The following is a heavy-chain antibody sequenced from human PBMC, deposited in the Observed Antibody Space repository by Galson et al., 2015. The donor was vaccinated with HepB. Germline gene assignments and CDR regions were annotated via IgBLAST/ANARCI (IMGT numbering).Heavy chain of an antibody. CDR3: AKDIPGLGYCSSTSCYTFDY. Sequence: SLRLSCAASGFTFDDYAMHWVRQAPGKGLEWVSGISWNSGSIGYADSVKGRFTISRDNAKNSLYLQMNSLRAEDTALYYCAKDIPGLGYCSSTSCYTFDYWGQGTLVTVSS. CDR2: ISWNSGSI. J-gene: IGHJ4*02. V-gene: IGHV3-9*01. D-gene: IGHD2-2*02. CDR1: GFTFDDYA.